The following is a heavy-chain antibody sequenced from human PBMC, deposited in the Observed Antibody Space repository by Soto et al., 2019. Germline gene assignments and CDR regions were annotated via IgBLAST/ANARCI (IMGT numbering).Heavy chain of an antibody. CDR3: AKDFGDYDFWSGYSYGYYFDY. CDR2: ISGSGGST. Sequence: GGSLRLSCAASGFTFSSYAMSWVRQTPGKGQEWVSAISGSGGSTYYADSVKGRFTISRDNSKNTLYLQMNSLRAEDTAVYYCAKDFGDYDFWSGYSYGYYFDYWGQGTLVTVSS. CDR1: GFTFSSYA. D-gene: IGHD3-3*01. V-gene: IGHV3-23*01. J-gene: IGHJ4*02.